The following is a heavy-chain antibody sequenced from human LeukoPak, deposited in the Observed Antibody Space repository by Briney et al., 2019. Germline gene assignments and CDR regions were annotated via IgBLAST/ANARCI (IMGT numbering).Heavy chain of an antibody. CDR1: GYTFTSYG. Sequence: ASVKVSCKAPGYTFTSYGISWVRQAPGQGLEWMGWISGYNGNTNYAQKLQGRVTMTTDTSTSTAYMELRSLRSDDTAVYYCARETTVAGFDYWGQGTLVTVSS. V-gene: IGHV1-18*04. CDR2: ISGYNGNT. J-gene: IGHJ4*02. D-gene: IGHD6-19*01. CDR3: ARETTVAGFDY.